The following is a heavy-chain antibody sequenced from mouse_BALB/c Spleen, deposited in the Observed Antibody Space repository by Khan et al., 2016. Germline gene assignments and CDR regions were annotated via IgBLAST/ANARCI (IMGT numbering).Heavy chain of an antibody. CDR2: ISYSGST. D-gene: IGHD2-3*01. CDR3: ATYDGYLFDY. CDR1: GDSITSGY. V-gene: IGHV3-8*02. J-gene: IGHJ2*01. Sequence: EVQLQESGPSLVKPSQTLTLTCSVTGDSITSGYWNWIRKFPGNKLEYMGYISYSGSTKYNPSLKSRISTTRDTSKNQYYLQLNSVTPEATASYYCATYDGYLFDYWGQGTTLTVSS.